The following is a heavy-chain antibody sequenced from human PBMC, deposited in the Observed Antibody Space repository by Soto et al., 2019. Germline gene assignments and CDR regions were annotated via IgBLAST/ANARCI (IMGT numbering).Heavy chain of an antibody. V-gene: IGHV3-33*01. CDR2: IWYDGSNK. D-gene: IGHD5-18*01. CDR1: GFSFSSYG. CDR3: ARDMGGYSYGNRGHFDY. J-gene: IGHJ4*02. Sequence: GGSLRLSCAASGFSFSSYGMHWVRQAPGKGLEWVAVIWYDGSNKYYADSVKGRFTISRDNSKNTLYLQMNSLRAEDTAVYYCARDMGGYSYGNRGHFDYWGQGTLVTVSS.